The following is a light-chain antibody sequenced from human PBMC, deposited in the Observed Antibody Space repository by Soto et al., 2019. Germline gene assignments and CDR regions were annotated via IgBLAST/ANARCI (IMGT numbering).Light chain of an antibody. CDR3: QQYKTYSRT. Sequence: DIQMTQSPSTLSASVGDRVTITCRAGQSIRPWLAWYQQKPGKAPKILIYKASRLESGVPSRFSDSDSGTEFTLTISSLQHDDLATYHCQQYKTYSRTFGQGTKLEIK. CDR2: KAS. CDR1: QSIRPW. V-gene: IGKV1-5*03. J-gene: IGKJ2*01.